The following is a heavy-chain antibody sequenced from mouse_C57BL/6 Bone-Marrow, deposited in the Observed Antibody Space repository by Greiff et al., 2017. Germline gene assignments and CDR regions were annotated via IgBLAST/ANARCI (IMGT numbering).Heavy chain of an antibody. Sequence: VMLVESGAELVRPGASVKLSCKASGYTFTSYGISWVKQRTGQGLEWIGEIYPRSGNTYYNEKFKGKATLTADKSSSTAYMGLRSLTSEDSAVYFCAKGRDWGQGTTLTVSS. CDR2: IYPRSGNT. CDR1: GYTFTSYG. D-gene: IGHD3-3*01. CDR3: AKGRD. J-gene: IGHJ2*01. V-gene: IGHV1-81*01.